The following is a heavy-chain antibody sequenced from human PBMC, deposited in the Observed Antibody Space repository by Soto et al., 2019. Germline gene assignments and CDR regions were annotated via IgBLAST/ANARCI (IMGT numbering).Heavy chain of an antibody. CDR2: ISGSGGST. D-gene: IGHD6-13*01. CDR3: AKDRIAGTSEPPYYFDY. V-gene: IGHV3-23*01. Sequence: EVQLLESGGGLVQPGGSLRLSCAASGFTFSSYAMSWVRQAPGKGLEWVSAISGSGGSTYYADSVKGRFTISRDNSKNPLYLQRNSLRAEDTAVYYCAKDRIAGTSEPPYYFDYWGQGTLVTVSS. J-gene: IGHJ4*02. CDR1: GFTFSSYA.